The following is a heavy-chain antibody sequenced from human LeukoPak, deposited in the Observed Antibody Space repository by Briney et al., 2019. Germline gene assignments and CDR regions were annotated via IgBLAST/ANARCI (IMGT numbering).Heavy chain of an antibody. Sequence: SETLSLTCNVSGASFNYYYWSWIRQPAGKGLEWIGRVYLGGSTNYNPSLESRVMMSLGKANNQFSLRLSSVTAADTAIYYCARDHCDDAACYPFDRWGQGTLVTVSS. V-gene: IGHV4-4*07. J-gene: IGHJ4*02. D-gene: IGHD2-21*01. CDR2: VYLGGST. CDR3: ARDHCDDAACYPFDR. CDR1: GASFNYYY.